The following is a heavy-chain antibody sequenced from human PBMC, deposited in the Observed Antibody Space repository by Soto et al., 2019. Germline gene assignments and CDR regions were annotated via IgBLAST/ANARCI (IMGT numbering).Heavy chain of an antibody. V-gene: IGHV4-39*01. D-gene: IGHD6-13*01. CDR2: IYYSGST. Sequence: QLQLQESGPGLVKPSETLSLTCTVSGGSISSSSYYWGWIRQPPGKGLEWIGSIYYSGSTYYNPSLKSRVTISVDTSKNQFSLKLSSVTAADTAVYYCARHTGYSSSWNQGRWFDPWGQGTLVTVSS. CDR3: ARHTGYSSSWNQGRWFDP. CDR1: GGSISSSSYY. J-gene: IGHJ5*02.